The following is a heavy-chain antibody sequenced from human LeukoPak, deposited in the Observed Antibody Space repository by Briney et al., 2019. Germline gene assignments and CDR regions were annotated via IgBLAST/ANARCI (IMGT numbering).Heavy chain of an antibody. CDR3: ASEDVDTGDF. D-gene: IGHD5-18*01. Sequence: GRSLTLSCAASGFSFSNSAIHWVRQSPAKGLEWLAFISHDGTNKYYSDSVEGRFTVSRHNSLNTAHLQMNSLRPEDTAIYYCASEDVDTGDFWGQGTLVTVSS. V-gene: IGHV3-30*14. CDR1: GFSFSNSA. CDR2: ISHDGTNK. J-gene: IGHJ4*02.